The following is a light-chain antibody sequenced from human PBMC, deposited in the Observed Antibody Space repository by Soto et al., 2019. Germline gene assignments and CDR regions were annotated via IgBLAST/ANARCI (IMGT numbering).Light chain of an antibody. J-gene: IGKJ5*01. V-gene: IGKV3-15*01. CDR1: QTFDGD. Sequence: EKVVTQSPGTLSVSPGERVTLSCRVSQTFDGDLAWYHHKPGQAPRILITPASTRATGIPARFSASGFGTEFTLTISSLQSEDFAVYYCQQYHNWPPITFGQGTRLEIK. CDR2: PAS. CDR3: QQYHNWPPIT.